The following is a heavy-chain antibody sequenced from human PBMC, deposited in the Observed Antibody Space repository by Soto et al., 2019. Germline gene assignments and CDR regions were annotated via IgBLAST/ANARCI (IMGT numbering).Heavy chain of an antibody. D-gene: IGHD3-10*01. V-gene: IGHV4-59*01. CDR3: ARDPGSWYFDS. J-gene: IGHJ4*02. Sequence: PSDTLSLTCTFSGVSISSYYWSWIRQPPGKGLELIGYVYYSGSTNYNPSLRSRVNISVDTSKNQLSLKMSSVTAADTAVYYCARDPGSWYFDSWGQGILVTVS. CDR1: GVSISSYY. CDR2: VYYSGST.